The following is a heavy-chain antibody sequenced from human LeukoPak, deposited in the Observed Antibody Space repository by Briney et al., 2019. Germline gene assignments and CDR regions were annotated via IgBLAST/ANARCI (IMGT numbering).Heavy chain of an antibody. Sequence: GGSLRLSCTGSGFTFGGYALSWVRQAPGKGLEWVGRIKSDTDGETTDYAAPVKGRFTISRDDSRNTLYLQMTTLKTEDTALYYCTTDPHSGYCSGVSCYPYDYWGQGTLVTVSS. CDR1: GFTFGGYA. V-gene: IGHV3-15*01. D-gene: IGHD2-15*01. CDR3: TTDPHSGYCSGVSCYPYDY. CDR2: IKSDTDGETT. J-gene: IGHJ4*02.